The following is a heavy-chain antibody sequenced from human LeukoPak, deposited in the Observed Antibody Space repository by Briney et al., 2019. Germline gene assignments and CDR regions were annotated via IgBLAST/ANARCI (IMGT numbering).Heavy chain of an antibody. CDR1: GGSISSSSYY. CDR3: ARMGTTVAVYYYYGMDV. V-gene: IGHV4-39*01. D-gene: IGHD4-23*01. CDR2: IYYSGST. J-gene: IGHJ6*02. Sequence: SETLSPTCTVSGGSISSSSYYWGWIRQPPGKGLEWIGSIYYSGSTYYNPSLKSRVTISVDTSKNQFSLKLSSVTAADTAVYYCARMGTTVAVYYYYGMDVWGQGTTVTVSS.